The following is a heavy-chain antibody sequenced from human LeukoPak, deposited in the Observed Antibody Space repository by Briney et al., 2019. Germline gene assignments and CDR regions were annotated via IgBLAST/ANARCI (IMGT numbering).Heavy chain of an antibody. V-gene: IGHV3-74*01. CDR2: INSDGRST. Sequence: PGGSLGLSCAASGFTFSSYWMHWVRQAPGKGLGWVSRINSDGRSTSYADSVKGRFTISRDNAKNTLYLQMNSLRAADTAVYYCARGAPTYFDYWGQGTLVTVSS. CDR1: GFTFSSYW. CDR3: ARGAPTYFDY. J-gene: IGHJ4*02. D-gene: IGHD3-16*01.